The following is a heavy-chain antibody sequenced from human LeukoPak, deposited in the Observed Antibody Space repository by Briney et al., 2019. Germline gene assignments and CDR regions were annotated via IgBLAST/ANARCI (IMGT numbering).Heavy chain of an antibody. V-gene: IGHV4-39*07. CDR1: GASVRGSNYY. J-gene: IGHJ4*02. D-gene: IGHD5-24*01. CDR2: IYSSGST. CDR3: ARGLAFGLRVPQQWLQSASYYFDF. Sequence: SETLSLTCAVSGASVRGSNYYWGWIRQPPGKGLEWIGNIYSSGSTYYNASLKSRVTISLDTSKNQFSLKLRSVTAADTAVYYCARGLAFGLRVPQQWLQSASYYFDFWGQGTLVTVSS.